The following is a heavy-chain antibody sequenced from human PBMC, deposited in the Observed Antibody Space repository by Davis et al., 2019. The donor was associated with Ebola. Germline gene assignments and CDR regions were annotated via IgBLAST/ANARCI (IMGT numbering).Heavy chain of an antibody. D-gene: IGHD2-2*02. CDR1: GYTFTGYY. CDR3: ARGPIVVVPAAITAPYYYYYMDV. J-gene: IGHJ6*03. Sequence: ASVKVSCKASGYTFTGYYMHWVRQAPGQGLEWMGWINPNSGGTNYAQKFQGWVTMTRDTSISTAYMELSRLRSDDTAVYYCARGPIVVVPAAITAPYYYYYMDVWGKGTTVTVSS. V-gene: IGHV1-2*04. CDR2: INPNSGGT.